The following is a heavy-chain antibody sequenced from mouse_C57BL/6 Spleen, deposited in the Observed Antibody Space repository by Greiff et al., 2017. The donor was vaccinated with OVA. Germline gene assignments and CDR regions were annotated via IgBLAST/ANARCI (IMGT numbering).Heavy chain of an antibody. J-gene: IGHJ4*01. CDR3: TRGTTVVGEDY. Sequence: QVQLQQSGAELVRPGASVTLSCKASGYTFTDYEMHWVKQTPVHGLEWIGAIDPATGGTAYNQKFKGKAILTADKSSSTAYMELRSLTSEDSAVYYCTRGTTVVGEDYWGQGTSVTVSS. CDR2: IDPATGGT. CDR1: GYTFTDYE. V-gene: IGHV1-15*01. D-gene: IGHD1-1*01.